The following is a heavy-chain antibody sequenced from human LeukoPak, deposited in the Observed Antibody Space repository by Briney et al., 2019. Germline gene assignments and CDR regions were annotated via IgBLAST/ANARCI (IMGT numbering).Heavy chain of an antibody. CDR1: GFTFSSAW. J-gene: IGHJ4*02. CDR3: ANIFGGNSHRSDY. CDR2: IKTKTDGGTT. Sequence: GGSLRLSCAASGFTFSSAWMSWVRQAPGQGLEWLGRIKTKTDGGTTDYAAPVKGRFTISRDDSKDTLYLQMNSLKSDDTAVYYCANIFGGNSHRSDYWGQRTLVTISS. V-gene: IGHV3-15*01. D-gene: IGHD4-23*01.